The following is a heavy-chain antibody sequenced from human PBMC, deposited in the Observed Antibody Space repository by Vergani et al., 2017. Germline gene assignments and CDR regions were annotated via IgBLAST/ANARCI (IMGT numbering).Heavy chain of an antibody. D-gene: IGHD4-23*01. CDR1: GYSISSGYY. Sequence: QVQLQESGPGLVKPSETLSLTCAVSGYSISSGYYWGWIRQPPGKGLEWIGSIYHSGSTYYNPSLKSRVTISVDTSKNQFSLKLSSVTAADTAVYYCARDNKQLRPRAFDLWGQGQWSPSPQ. V-gene: IGHV4-38-2*02. CDR2: IYHSGST. J-gene: IGHJ3*01. CDR3: ARDNKQLRPRAFDL.